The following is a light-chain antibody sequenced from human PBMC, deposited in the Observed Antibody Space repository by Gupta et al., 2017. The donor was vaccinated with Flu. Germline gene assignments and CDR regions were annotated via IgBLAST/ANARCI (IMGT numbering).Light chain of an antibody. CDR3: GTGDSDPNVWI. J-gene: IGLJ2*01. Sequence: KVTISCSGSSSNIGNNYVSCFSQSPGAAPSLLIYENSRRRSGIPDRFSGFKSGTSATLDITGLQTGDEADYYWGTGDSDPNVWIFGGGTKLTVL. V-gene: IGLV1-51*02. CDR2: ENS. CDR1: SSNIGNNY.